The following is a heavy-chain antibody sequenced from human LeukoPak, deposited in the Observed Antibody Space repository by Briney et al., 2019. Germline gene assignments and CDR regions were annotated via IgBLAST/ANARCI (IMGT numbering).Heavy chain of an antibody. Sequence: TSETLSLTCTVSGGSISSYYWSWIRQPPGKGLEWIGYIYYSGTTNYNPSLKSRVTISVDTSKNQFSLKLSSVTAADAAVYYCARGVYIAAAQYGYWGQGTLVTVSS. CDR2: IYYSGTT. CDR1: GGSISSYY. J-gene: IGHJ4*02. V-gene: IGHV4-59*01. D-gene: IGHD6-13*01. CDR3: ARGVYIAAAQYGY.